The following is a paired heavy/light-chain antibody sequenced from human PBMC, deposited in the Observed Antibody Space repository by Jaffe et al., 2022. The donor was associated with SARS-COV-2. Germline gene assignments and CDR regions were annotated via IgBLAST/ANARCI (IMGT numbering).Heavy chain of an antibody. Sequence: EVQVVESGGGLVQPGGSLRLSCVASGFTFSRYAMSWVRQAPGKGLEWVSAMSGDGGSTYYADSVTGRFTISRDNSKNTLYLQMNSLRAEDTAVYSCARRYGDSVYYYFYMDVWGKGTTVTVSS. J-gene: IGHJ6*03. V-gene: IGHV3-23*04. CDR3: ARRYGDSVYYYFYMDV. CDR2: MSGDGGST. D-gene: IGHD4-17*01. CDR1: GFTFSRYA.
Light chain of an antibody. J-gene: IGKJ4*01. CDR3: QQYNNWPPLT. V-gene: IGKV3-15*01. CDR1: QSVSSN. Sequence: EIVLTQSPATLSVSPGERATLSCRASQSVSSNLAWYQQKPGQAPRLLIYGASTRATGIPARFSGSGSGTEFSLTISSLQSEDFAVYYCQQYNNWPPLTFGGGTKVEIK. CDR2: GAS.